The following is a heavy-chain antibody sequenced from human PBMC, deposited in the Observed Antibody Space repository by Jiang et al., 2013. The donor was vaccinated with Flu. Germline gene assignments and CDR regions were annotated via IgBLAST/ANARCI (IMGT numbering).Heavy chain of an antibody. CDR1: GFSLTTTAVA. CDR3: SHSVRLDY. D-gene: IGHD3-10*01. V-gene: IGHV2-5*02. CDR2: IYWDDDK. J-gene: IGHJ4*02. Sequence: PTQTLTLTCSVSGFSLTTTAVAVNWIRQAPGKALEWLALIYWDDDKRYSPSLKNRLTITKDTSKNQVVLTMTKMDPADTATYFCSHSVRLDYWGQGTLVTVSS.